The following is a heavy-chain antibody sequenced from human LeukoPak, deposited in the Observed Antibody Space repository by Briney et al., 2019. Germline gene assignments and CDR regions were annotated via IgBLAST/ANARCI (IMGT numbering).Heavy chain of an antibody. V-gene: IGHV3-30-3*01. CDR2: TSSDLNVK. D-gene: IGHD3-10*01. J-gene: IGHJ4*02. CDR1: GFTFRNYV. CDR3: AREGYYGSGSPPSLYSDY. Sequence: GGSLRLSCAASGFTFRNYVIHWVRQAPGKGLEWVAVTSSDLNVKLYADSVKGRFTISRDNSRSTLYLQMNSLRPEDTAIYYCAREGYYGSGSPPSLYSDYWGRGTLVTVSS.